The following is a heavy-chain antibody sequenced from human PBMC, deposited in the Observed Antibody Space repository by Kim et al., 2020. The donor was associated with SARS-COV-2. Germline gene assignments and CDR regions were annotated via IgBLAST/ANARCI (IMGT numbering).Heavy chain of an antibody. Sequence: FQGRVTMTEDTSTDTAYMELSSLRSEDTAVYYCATELGYSSSWSVNYFDYWGQGTLVTVSS. D-gene: IGHD6-13*01. J-gene: IGHJ4*02. CDR3: ATELGYSSSWSVNYFDY. V-gene: IGHV1-24*01.